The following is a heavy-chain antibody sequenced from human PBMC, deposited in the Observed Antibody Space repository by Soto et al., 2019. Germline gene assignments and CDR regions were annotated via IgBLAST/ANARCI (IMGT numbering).Heavy chain of an antibody. J-gene: IGHJ5*02. V-gene: IGHV1-69*01. CDR3: ALDPYPTGTGDWFDP. Sequence: QVQLVQSGAEVKKPGSSVKVSCKASGGTFSSYAISWVRQAPGQGLEWMGGIIPIFGTANYAQKFQGRVTITAEESTSTDYMEMSSLRSEDTAVYYWALDPYPTGTGDWFDPWGQGTLVTVSS. D-gene: IGHD1-1*01. CDR2: IIPIFGTA. CDR1: GGTFSSYA.